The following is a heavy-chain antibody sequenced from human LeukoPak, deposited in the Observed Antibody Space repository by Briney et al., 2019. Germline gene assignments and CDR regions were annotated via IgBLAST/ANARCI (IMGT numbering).Heavy chain of an antibody. D-gene: IGHD3-10*01. Sequence: GGSLRLSCAASGFTFSSYWMSWVRQAPGKGLEWVANIKRDGSEKYYVDSVKGRFTISRDNAKNSLYLLMNSLRAEDTAVYYCAKPSMIREVIITWGQGTLVTVSS. CDR3: AKPSMIREVIIT. J-gene: IGHJ5*02. V-gene: IGHV3-7*01. CDR1: GFTFSSYW. CDR2: IKRDGSEK.